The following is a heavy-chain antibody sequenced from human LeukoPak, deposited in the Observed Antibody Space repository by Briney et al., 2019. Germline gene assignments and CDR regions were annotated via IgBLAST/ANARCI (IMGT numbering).Heavy chain of an antibody. CDR1: GFTFSSYA. CDR2: ISGSGAST. D-gene: IGHD6-19*01. CDR3: AKDSGSSGWSVYSQH. Sequence: GGSLRLSCAASGFTFSSYAMSWVRQVPGKGLEWVSAISGSGASTYYADSVKGRFTISRDNSKNTLYLQINSLRDEDTAVYYCAKDSGSSGWSVYSQHGGQGPLVTVPS. V-gene: IGHV3-23*01. J-gene: IGHJ1*01.